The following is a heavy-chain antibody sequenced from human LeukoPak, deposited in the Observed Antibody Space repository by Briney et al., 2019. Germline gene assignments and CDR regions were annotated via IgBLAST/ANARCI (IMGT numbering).Heavy chain of an antibody. CDR1: GFTFSDHD. V-gene: IGHV3-48*02. CDR2: IKTTGTPI. CDR3: ARDLYDRATDY. J-gene: IGHJ4*02. Sequence: SGQSLRLSCAASGFTFSDHDMNWVSQAPGKGLDWVSYIKTTGTPIYYSDSVKGRFTISRDNAKNSLYLQMNSLRDEDTAVYFCARDLYDRATDYWGQGTLVTVSS. D-gene: IGHD2-8*01.